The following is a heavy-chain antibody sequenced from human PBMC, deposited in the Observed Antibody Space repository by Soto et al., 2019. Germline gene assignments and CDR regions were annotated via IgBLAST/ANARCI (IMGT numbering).Heavy chain of an antibody. CDR1: GYTFSSYG. J-gene: IGHJ4*02. D-gene: IGHD1-1*01. Sequence: QVQLVQSGAEVKKPGASVKVSCKASGYTFSSYGINWVRQAPGQGLEWMGWISAYNGNTHYAQNLQGRVTLTTDTSTSTAYMELRSLRSDDMAVYYCARDPYSWNDGGDYWGQGTLVTVSS. CDR3: ARDPYSWNDGGDY. V-gene: IGHV1-18*03. CDR2: ISAYNGNT.